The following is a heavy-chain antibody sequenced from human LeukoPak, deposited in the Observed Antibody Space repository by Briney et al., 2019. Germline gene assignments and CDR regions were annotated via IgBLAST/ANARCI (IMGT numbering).Heavy chain of an antibody. CDR3: MREEGY. CDR2: IKQDGSHK. CDR1: GFTFSTYW. Sequence: GGSLRLSCAASGFTFSTYWMYWVRQAPGKGLEWVANIKQDGSHKYYVDSVKGRSTISRDNAKNSLYLQMNSLRVEDTAVYYCMREEGYWGQGTLVTVSS. V-gene: IGHV3-7*01. J-gene: IGHJ4*02.